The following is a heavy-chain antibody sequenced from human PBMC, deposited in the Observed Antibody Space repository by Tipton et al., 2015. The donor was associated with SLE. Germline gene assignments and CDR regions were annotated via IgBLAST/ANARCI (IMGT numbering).Heavy chain of an antibody. Sequence: SLRLSCAASGFTFSSYAMSWVRQAPGKGLEWVSAISGSGGITSYADFVKGRFTVSRDQSTNTVFLQMNSLRAEDTAIYYCAKMGDIVGATSRFDDWGQGTLVSVSS. CDR1: GFTFSSYA. CDR2: ISGSGGIT. D-gene: IGHD5-12*01. CDR3: AKMGDIVGATSRFDD. V-gene: IGHV3-23*01. J-gene: IGHJ4*02.